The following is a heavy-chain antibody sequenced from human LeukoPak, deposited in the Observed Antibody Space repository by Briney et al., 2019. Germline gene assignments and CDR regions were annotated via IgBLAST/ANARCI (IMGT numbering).Heavy chain of an antibody. D-gene: IGHD3-10*01. Sequence: GASVKVSCKASGYTSTGYYMHWVRHAPGQGLEWMGWINPNTGGTNYAQKFQGRVTMTRDTSISTAYMELSRLRSDDTAVYYCARDFGELFGMDVWGKGTTVTVSS. J-gene: IGHJ6*04. CDR1: GYTSTGYY. CDR2: INPNTGGT. CDR3: ARDFGELFGMDV. V-gene: IGHV1-2*02.